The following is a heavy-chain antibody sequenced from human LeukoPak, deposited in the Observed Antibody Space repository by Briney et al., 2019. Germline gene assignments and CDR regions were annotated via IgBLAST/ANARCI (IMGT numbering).Heavy chain of an antibody. D-gene: IGHD3-9*01. CDR2: IRYDGSNK. J-gene: IGHJ6*03. V-gene: IGHV3-30*02. Sequence: GGSLRLSCAASGFTFRTSGMNWVRQAPGKGLEWVAFIRYDGSNKYYADSVKGRFTISRDNSKNTLYLQMNSLRAEDTAVYYCAKGAYDILTGYYKADYYYYMDVWGKGTTVTISS. CDR1: GFTFRTSG. CDR3: AKGAYDILTGYYKADYYYYMDV.